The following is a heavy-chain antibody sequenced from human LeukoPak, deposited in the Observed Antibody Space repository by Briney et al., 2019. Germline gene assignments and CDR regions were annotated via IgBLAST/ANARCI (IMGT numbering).Heavy chain of an antibody. D-gene: IGHD2-2*01. CDR1: GGSFSGYY. CDR3: ARSGGRPVFVDCSSTSCYGSGAFDI. V-gene: IGHV4-34*01. CDR2: INHSGST. J-gene: IGHJ3*02. Sequence: PSETLSLTCAVYGGSFSGYYWSWIRQPPGKGLEWIGEINHSGSTNYNPSLKSRVTISVDTSKNQFSLKLSSVTAADTAVYYCARSGGRPVFVDCSSTSCYGSGAFDIWGQGTMVTVSS.